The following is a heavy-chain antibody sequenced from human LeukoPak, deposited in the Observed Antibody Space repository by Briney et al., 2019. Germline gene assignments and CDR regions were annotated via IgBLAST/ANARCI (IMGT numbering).Heavy chain of an antibody. Sequence: SQTLSLTCTVSGGSISSYYWSWIRQPPRKGLEWIGYIYYTGSTNYNPSLESRVTISIDTSKSQFSLKLSSVTAADTALYYCARHYGSGSYYNTWGQGTLVTVSS. CDR1: GGSISSYY. D-gene: IGHD3-10*01. V-gene: IGHV4-59*08. CDR3: ARHYGSGSYYNT. CDR2: IYYTGST. J-gene: IGHJ4*02.